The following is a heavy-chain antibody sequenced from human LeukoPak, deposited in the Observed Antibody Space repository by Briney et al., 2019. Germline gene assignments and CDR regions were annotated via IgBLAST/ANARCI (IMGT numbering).Heavy chain of an antibody. J-gene: IGHJ3*02. V-gene: IGHV3-23*01. CDR1: RVTFSGNA. Sequence: PGPTLRLSRAVSRVTFSGNAMSWVRDASVKELEWVSAISGSGGSTYYADSVKGRFTISRDNSKNTLYLQMNSLRAEDTAVYYCAKDLAGSGSYGPYDAFDIWGQGTMVAVSS. CDR3: AKDLAGSGSYGPYDAFDI. CDR2: ISGSGGST. D-gene: IGHD3-10*01.